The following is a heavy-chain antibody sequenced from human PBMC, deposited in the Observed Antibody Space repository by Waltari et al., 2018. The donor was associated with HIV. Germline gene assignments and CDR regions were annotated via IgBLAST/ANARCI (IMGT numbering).Heavy chain of an antibody. CDR1: GFTFSRYW. D-gene: IGHD1-26*01. Sequence: EVQLVESGGGLVQPGGSLRLSCAASGFTFSRYWMPWVRQAPGKGLEWVASIKQDGSEKYYVDSVKGRFTISRDNAKNSLYLQMNSLRAEDTAVYYCARRGARIVGAHPFDYWGQGTLVTVSS. J-gene: IGHJ4*02. CDR2: IKQDGSEK. V-gene: IGHV3-7*01. CDR3: ARRGARIVGAHPFDY.